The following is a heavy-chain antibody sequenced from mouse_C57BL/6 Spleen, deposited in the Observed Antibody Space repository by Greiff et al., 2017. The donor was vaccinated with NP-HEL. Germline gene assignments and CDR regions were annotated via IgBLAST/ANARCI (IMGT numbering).Heavy chain of an antibody. CDR1: GYTFTSYW. CDR2: IYPGSGST. CDR3: ARSSYGSSYRFAY. V-gene: IGHV1-55*01. J-gene: IGHJ3*01. D-gene: IGHD1-1*01. Sequence: QVQLQQPGAELVKPGASVKMSCKASGYTFTSYWITWVKQRPGQGLEWIGDIYPGSGSTNYNEKFKSQATLTVDTSSSTAYMQLSSLTSEDSAVYYCARSSYGSSYRFAYWGQGTLVTVSA.